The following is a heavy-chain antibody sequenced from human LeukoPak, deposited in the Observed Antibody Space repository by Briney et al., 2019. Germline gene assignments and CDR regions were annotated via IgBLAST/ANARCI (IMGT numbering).Heavy chain of an antibody. Sequence: PGGSLRLSCTGSGFIFSTYWMHWVRQAPGKGLVWVSRIKTDGSTKYYADSVKGRFTISRDNSKNTLYLQMNSLRAEDTAVYYCAREALTMPTPDYWGQGTLVTVSS. CDR1: GFIFSTYW. V-gene: IGHV3-74*01. CDR2: IKTDGSTK. J-gene: IGHJ4*02. D-gene: IGHD2/OR15-2a*01. CDR3: AREALTMPTPDY.